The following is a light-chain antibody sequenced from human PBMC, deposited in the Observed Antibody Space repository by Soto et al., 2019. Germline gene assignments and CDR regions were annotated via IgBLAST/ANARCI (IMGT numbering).Light chain of an antibody. V-gene: IGKV1-39*01. CDR2: AAS. CDR3: QQRSNWLLT. CDR1: QSISSY. Sequence: DIQMTQSPSSLSASVGDRVTITCRASQSISSYLNWYQQKPGKAPKLLIYAASSLQSGVPSRFSGSGSGTDFTLTISSLQPEDFATYYCQQRSNWLLTFGGGTKVEIK. J-gene: IGKJ4*01.